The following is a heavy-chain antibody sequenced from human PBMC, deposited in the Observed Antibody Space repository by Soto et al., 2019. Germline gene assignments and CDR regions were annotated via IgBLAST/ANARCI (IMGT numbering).Heavy chain of an antibody. J-gene: IGHJ6*04. CDR2: IWYDGSNK. Sequence: QVQLVESGGGVVQPGRSLRRSCAASGFTFSSYGMHWVRQAPGEGLEWVAVIWYDGSNKYYADSVKGRFTISRDNSKNTLYLQMNSLRADDTAVYYCAREILGQSGVLPAAISVVGIDVWGKGTTVTVSS. CDR3: AREILGQSGVLPAAISVVGIDV. CDR1: GFTFSSYG. V-gene: IGHV3-33*01. D-gene: IGHD2-2*01.